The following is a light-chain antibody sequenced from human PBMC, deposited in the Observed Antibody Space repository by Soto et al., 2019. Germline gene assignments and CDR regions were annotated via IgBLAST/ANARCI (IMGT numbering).Light chain of an antibody. Sequence: DIQMTQSPSSLSASVGGGVTITCRASQTINTYLNWYQQKPGKAPKLLIHSASSLQSGVPSRFSGSGSGTDFTLTISSLQPEDFATYYCQQHHDFPYTFGQGTKLDIK. J-gene: IGKJ2*01. V-gene: IGKV1-39*01. CDR1: QTINTY. CDR2: SAS. CDR3: QQHHDFPYT.